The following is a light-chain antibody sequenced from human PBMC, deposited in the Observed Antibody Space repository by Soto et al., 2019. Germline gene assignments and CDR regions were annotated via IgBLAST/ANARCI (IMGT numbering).Light chain of an antibody. CDR3: QHYKSWPYT. CDR1: QNIGNS. CDR2: GAS. J-gene: IGKJ2*01. Sequence: IVMTQSPATLSMSPGRRASLYCRASQNIGNSLAWYQQNPGQAPRLLISGASTRDTGVPARFSGSGSGTEFTLTISSLQSEDFAVYYCQHYKSWPYTFGQGTKVDIK. V-gene: IGKV3-15*01.